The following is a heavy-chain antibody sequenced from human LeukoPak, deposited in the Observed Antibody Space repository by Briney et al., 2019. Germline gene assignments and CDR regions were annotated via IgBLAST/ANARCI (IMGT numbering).Heavy chain of an antibody. CDR2: ISSVSTYI. Sequence: GGSLRLSCAASGFTFSSYSITWVRQAPGKGLEWVSSISSVSTYIYYADSVKGRFTISRDNAKNSLYLQMNSLRAEDTAVYYCARLSGNFGSYYFDYWGQGTLVTVSS. D-gene: IGHD1-26*01. J-gene: IGHJ4*02. CDR1: GFTFSSYS. CDR3: ARLSGNFGSYYFDY. V-gene: IGHV3-21*01.